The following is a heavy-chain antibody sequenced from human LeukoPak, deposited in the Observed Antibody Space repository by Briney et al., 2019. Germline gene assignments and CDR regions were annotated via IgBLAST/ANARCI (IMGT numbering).Heavy chain of an antibody. V-gene: IGHV5-51*01. CDR1: GYSFTSYW. CDR3: ARLGAAADYGVDY. CDR2: IYPGASDT. D-gene: IGHD6-13*01. J-gene: IGHJ4*02. Sequence: GEPLKISCKGSGYSFTSYWNGWVRQMPGKGLEWMGTIYPGASDTRYSPSFQGQVTISADKSISTAFLQWSSLKASDTAMYYCARLGAAADYGVDYWGQGTLVTVSS.